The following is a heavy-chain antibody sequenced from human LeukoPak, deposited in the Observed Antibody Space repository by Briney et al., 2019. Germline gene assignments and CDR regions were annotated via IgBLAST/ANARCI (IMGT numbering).Heavy chain of an antibody. J-gene: IGHJ5*02. V-gene: IGHV3-7*01. CDR1: GFTFSTYW. CDR3: ARDLESSSWWNWFDP. CDR2: IKKDGTET. D-gene: IGHD6-13*01. Sequence: GGSLRLSCAASGFTFSTYWMSWVRQAPGKGLEWVGNIKKDGTETYYVDSVKGRFTISRDNAKNSLYLQMNSLRAEDTAIYYCARDLESSSWWNWFDPWGQGTLVTVSS.